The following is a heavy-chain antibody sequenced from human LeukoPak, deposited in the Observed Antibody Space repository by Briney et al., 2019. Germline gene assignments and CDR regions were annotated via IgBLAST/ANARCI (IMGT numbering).Heavy chain of an antibody. CDR2: ISSSGTTI. CDR1: GFTFSDYY. CDR3: ARDPIGNDYGMDV. J-gene: IGHJ6*02. Sequence: GGSLRLSCAASGFTFSDYYMSWIRQAPGKGLEWLSYISSSGTTIYYAHSVKARFTISMDNAKNSLYPQMNSLTAEDTAIYYCARDPIGNDYGMDVWGQGTTVSVS. D-gene: IGHD1-1*01. V-gene: IGHV3-11*01.